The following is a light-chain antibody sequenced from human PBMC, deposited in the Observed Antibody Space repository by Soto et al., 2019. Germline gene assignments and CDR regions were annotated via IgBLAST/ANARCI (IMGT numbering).Light chain of an antibody. Sequence: EIVMTQSPATLYVSPGERATLSCRASQSVSSNLAWYQQKAGQAPRLLIYDASTRAAGIPARLSGSGSGTEVTHTISSLQSEDFAVYYCQQYKKWPQTFGQGTKVEIK. J-gene: IGKJ1*01. CDR3: QQYKKWPQT. CDR2: DAS. V-gene: IGKV3-15*01. CDR1: QSVSSN.